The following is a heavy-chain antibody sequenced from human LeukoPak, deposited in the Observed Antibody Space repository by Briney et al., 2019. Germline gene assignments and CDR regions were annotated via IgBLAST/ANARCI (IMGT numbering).Heavy chain of an antibody. CDR2: ISSSDSYI. CDR3: ARSTAAVPAASPDDPFDL. J-gene: IGHJ3*01. V-gene: IGHV3-21*01. D-gene: IGHD2-2*01. Sequence: GGSLRLSCAASGFTFSNYSMNWVRQAPGKRLEWVSSISSSDSYISYADSVKGRFTISRDNAKHSLYLQMNSLRAEDTALYCCARSTAAVPAASPDDPFDLGGPNTMVTVSS. CDR1: GFTFSNYS.